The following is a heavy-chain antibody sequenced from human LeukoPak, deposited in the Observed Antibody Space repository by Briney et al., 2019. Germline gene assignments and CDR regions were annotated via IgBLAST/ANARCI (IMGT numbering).Heavy chain of an antibody. J-gene: IGHJ6*03. CDR3: ARTKGYCSGGSCYPLYYYYYMDV. CDR1: GGSISSGGYS. Sequence: SETLSLTCAVSGGSISSGGYSWSWIRQPPGKGLEWIGYIYYSGSTYYNPSLKSRVTISVDTSKNQFSLKLSSVTAADTAVYYCARTKGYCSGGSCYPLYYYYYMDVWGKGTTVTVSS. D-gene: IGHD2-15*01. CDR2: IYYSGST. V-gene: IGHV4-30-4*07.